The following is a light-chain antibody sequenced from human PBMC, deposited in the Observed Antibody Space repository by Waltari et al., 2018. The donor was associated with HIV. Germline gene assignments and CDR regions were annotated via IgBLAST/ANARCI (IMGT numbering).Light chain of an antibody. V-gene: IGKV3-20*01. CDR3: QQHPST. CDR1: QSVSRDY. J-gene: IGKJ5*01. Sequence: DIVLTQSPGTLSLSPGERATLSCRASQSVSRDYLAWYQQKPGQAPRLLIYGVSSRATGIPDRFSGSGSGTEFTLTISRLEPEDFAVYYCQQHPSTSGQGTRLEIK. CDR2: GVS.